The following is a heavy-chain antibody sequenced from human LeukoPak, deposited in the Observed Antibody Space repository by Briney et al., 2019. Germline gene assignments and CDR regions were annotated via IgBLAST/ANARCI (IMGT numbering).Heavy chain of an antibody. CDR1: GFSLNTSGVG. Sequence: ESGPTLVKPTQTLTLTCTFSGFSLNTSGVGVGWIRQPPGKALEWLALIYWDDDKRHSPSLKSRLTVTKDTSKNQVVLTMTNMDPVDTATYYCAHRRPGNFLDYWGQGTQVTVSS. CDR3: AHRRPGNFLDY. J-gene: IGHJ4*02. D-gene: IGHD5-24*01. CDR2: IYWDDDK. V-gene: IGHV2-5*02.